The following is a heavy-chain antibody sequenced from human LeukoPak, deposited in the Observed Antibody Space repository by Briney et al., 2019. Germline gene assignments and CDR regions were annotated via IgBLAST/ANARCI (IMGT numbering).Heavy chain of an antibody. Sequence: SETLSLTCTVSGGSISSSSYYWGWIRQPPGKGLEWIGSIYYSGSTYYNPSLKSRVTISVDTSKNQFSLKLSSVTAADTAVYYCASSKYSSSWSYFDYWGQGTLVTVSS. D-gene: IGHD6-13*01. CDR1: GGSISSSSYY. V-gene: IGHV4-39*01. CDR2: IYYSGST. J-gene: IGHJ4*02. CDR3: ASSKYSSSWSYFDY.